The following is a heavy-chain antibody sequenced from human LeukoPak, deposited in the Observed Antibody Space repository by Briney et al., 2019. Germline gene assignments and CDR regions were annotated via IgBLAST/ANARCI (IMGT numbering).Heavy chain of an antibody. CDR1: GGTFSSYA. D-gene: IGHD4-17*01. CDR2: IIPILGIA. Sequence: SVKVSCKASGGTFSSYAISWVRQAPGQGLEWMGRIIPILGIANYAQKFQGRVTITADKSTSTAYMELSSLRSEDTAVYYCAGDPAVTTNFGYYFDYWGQGTLVTVSS. CDR3: AGDPAVTTNFGYYFDY. V-gene: IGHV1-69*04. J-gene: IGHJ4*02.